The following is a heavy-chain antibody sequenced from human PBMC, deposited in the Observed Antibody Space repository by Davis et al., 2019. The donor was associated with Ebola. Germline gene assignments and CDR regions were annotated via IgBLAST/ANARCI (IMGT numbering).Heavy chain of an antibody. D-gene: IGHD2-2*02. CDR2: ISAYNGNT. J-gene: IGHJ4*02. Sequence: AASVKVSCKASGYTFNLYGISWVRQAPGQGLEWMGWISAYNGNTNYAETFQGRVTITTDTSTNTAYMEVRGLRSDDTAVYYCARDGSVAAIELDYWGQGTLVTVSS. V-gene: IGHV1-18*01. CDR3: ARDGSVAAIELDY. CDR1: GYTFNLYG.